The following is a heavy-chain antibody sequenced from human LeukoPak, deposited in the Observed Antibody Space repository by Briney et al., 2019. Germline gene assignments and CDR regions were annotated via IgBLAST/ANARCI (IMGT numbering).Heavy chain of an antibody. V-gene: IGHV1-18*01. CDR1: GYTFTSYG. CDR3: ARDLRRFGWYARGKTDY. Sequence: GASVKVSCKASGYTFTSYGISWVRQAPGQGLEWMGWISAYNGNTNYAQKLQGRVTMTTDTSTSTAYMELRSLRSDDTAVYYCARDLRRFGWYARGKTDYWGQGTLVTVSS. D-gene: IGHD6-19*01. J-gene: IGHJ4*02. CDR2: ISAYNGNT.